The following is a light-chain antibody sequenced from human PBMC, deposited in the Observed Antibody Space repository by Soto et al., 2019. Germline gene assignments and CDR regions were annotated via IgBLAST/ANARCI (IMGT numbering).Light chain of an antibody. CDR2: DNN. CDR1: SSNIGNNY. J-gene: IGLJ2*01. V-gene: IGLV1-51*01. CDR3: GTWDSSLSAGGV. Sequence: QSVLTQPPSVSAAPGQKVTISCSGSSSNIGNNYVSWYQQLPGTAPKLLIYDNNIRPSGIPDRFSGSKSGTSATLDITGLQTGDEADYYCGTWDSSLSAGGVFGGGTQLTVL.